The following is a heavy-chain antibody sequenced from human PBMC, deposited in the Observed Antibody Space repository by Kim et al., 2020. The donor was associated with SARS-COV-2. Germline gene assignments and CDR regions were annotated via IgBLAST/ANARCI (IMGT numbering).Heavy chain of an antibody. CDR3: ARSMVRDYYYGMDV. D-gene: IGHD3-10*01. Sequence: ADSGTGRFTISRDNAKNSLYLQMNSLRAEDTALYYCARSMVRDYYYGMDVWGQGTTVTVSS. J-gene: IGHJ6*02. V-gene: IGHV3-9*01.